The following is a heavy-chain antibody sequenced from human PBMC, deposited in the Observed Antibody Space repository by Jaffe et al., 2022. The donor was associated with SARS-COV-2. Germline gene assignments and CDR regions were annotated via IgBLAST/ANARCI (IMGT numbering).Heavy chain of an antibody. J-gene: IGHJ4*02. D-gene: IGHD2-15*01. V-gene: IGHV3-15*01. CDR2: IKTKTDGETT. Sequence: EVQLVESGGGLVKPGGSLRLSCAASGFTFSNAWMGWVRQAPGKGLEWVGRIKTKTDGETTDYAAPVKGRFTISRDDSKNTLYVQLNNLRTEDTAVYYCTAGTGRSDFDYWGQGTLVTVSS. CDR1: GFTFSNAW. CDR3: TAGTGRSDFDY.